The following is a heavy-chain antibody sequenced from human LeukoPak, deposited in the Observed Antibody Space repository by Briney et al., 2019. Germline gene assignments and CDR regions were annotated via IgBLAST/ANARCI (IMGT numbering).Heavy chain of an antibody. V-gene: IGHV4-38-2*02. J-gene: IGHJ6*03. D-gene: IGHD6-13*01. Sequence: PSETLSLTCTVSGYSISSGYYWGWIRPPPGKGLEWIGSIYYSGSTYYNPSLKSRVTISVDTSKNQFSLKLSSVTAADTAVYYCARGARSIAAATYYYYYMDVWGKGTTVTVSS. CDR3: ARGARSIAAATYYYYYMDV. CDR2: IYYSGST. CDR1: GYSISSGYY.